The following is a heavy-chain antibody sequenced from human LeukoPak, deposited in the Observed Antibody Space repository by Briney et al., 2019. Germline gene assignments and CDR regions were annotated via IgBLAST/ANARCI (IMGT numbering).Heavy chain of an antibody. CDR1: GFTFSTYW. J-gene: IGHJ4*02. CDR3: AKDTPLCYFDY. CDR2: INQDGSAK. D-gene: IGHD3-16*01. V-gene: IGHV3-7*04. Sequence: GGSLRLSCAASGFTFSTYWMSWVRQAPGRGLEWVANINQDGSAKFYGDSVKGRFTISRDNAKKSLYLQMNSLSAEDTAVYYCAKDTPLCYFDYWGQGTLVTVSS.